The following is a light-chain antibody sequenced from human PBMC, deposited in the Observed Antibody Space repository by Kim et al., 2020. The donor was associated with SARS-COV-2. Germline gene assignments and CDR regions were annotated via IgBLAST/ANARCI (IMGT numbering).Light chain of an antibody. Sequence: QSAPTQPRSVSGSPGQSVTISCTGTSSDVGGYNYVSWYQHHPGKAPNLIIYDVTKRPSGVPDRFSGSKSGNTASLTISGLQAEDEADYYCCSYADSSLFVFGTGTKVTVL. CDR2: DVT. J-gene: IGLJ1*01. CDR1: SSDVGGYNY. CDR3: CSYADSSLFV. V-gene: IGLV2-11*01.